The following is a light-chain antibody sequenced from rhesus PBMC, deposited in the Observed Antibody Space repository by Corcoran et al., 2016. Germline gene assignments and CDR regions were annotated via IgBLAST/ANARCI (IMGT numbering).Light chain of an antibody. CDR1: QGISKY. V-gene: IGKV1-25*01. CDR3: QQHNSYPYS. Sequence: DIQMTQSPSSLSASVGDTVTITCQASQGISKYLAWYQRKPGKAPKLLIYYASTLQSGVPSRFSGSGSVTEFTLTISSLQPEEFATYYCQQHNSYPYSFGQGTKVEIK. J-gene: IGKJ2*01. CDR2: YAS.